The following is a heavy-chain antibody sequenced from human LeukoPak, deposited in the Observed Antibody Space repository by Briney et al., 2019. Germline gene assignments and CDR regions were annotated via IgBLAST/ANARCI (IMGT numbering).Heavy chain of an antibody. CDR3: AREYGYYDFWSGYLDPLGYYGMDV. CDR2: IWYDGSNK. Sequence: GGSLRLSCAASGFTFSSYGMHWIRQAPGKGLEWVAVIWYDGSNKYYADSVKGRFTISRDNSKNTLYLQMNSLRAEDTAVYYCAREYGYYDFWSGYLDPLGYYGMDVWGQGTTVTVSS. CDR1: GFTFSSYG. D-gene: IGHD3-3*01. V-gene: IGHV3-33*01. J-gene: IGHJ6*02.